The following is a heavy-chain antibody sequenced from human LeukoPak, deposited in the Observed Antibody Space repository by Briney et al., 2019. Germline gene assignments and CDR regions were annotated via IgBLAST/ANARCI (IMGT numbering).Heavy chain of an antibody. V-gene: IGHV1-69*06. J-gene: IGHJ6*04. CDR1: GGTFSRYA. CDR2: IIPIFGTA. CDR3: ASGGSGYCSSTSCYSRYGMDV. Sequence: ASVKVSCKASGGTFSRYAISWVRQAPGQGLEWMGGIIPIFGTANYAQKFQGRVTITADKSTSTAYMELSSMRSEDTAVYYCASGGSGYCSSTSCYSRYGMDVWGKGTTVTVSS. D-gene: IGHD2-2*02.